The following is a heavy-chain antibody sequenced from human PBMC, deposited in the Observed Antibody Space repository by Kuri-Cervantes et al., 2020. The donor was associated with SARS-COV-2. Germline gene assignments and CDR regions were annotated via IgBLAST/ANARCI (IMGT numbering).Heavy chain of an antibody. CDR1: GYNFGTYW. CDR2: IDPSDSYT. J-gene: IGHJ5*02. D-gene: IGHD2-2*01. Sequence: GGSLRLSCKGSGYNFGTYWIGWVRQMPGKGLEWMGRIDPSDSYTNHSPSFQGHVTISADKSISTAYLQWSSLKASATAMYYCATTRHIVVVPGAITSLFDPWGQGTLVTVSS. CDR3: ATTRHIVVVPGAITSLFDP. V-gene: IGHV5-10-1*01.